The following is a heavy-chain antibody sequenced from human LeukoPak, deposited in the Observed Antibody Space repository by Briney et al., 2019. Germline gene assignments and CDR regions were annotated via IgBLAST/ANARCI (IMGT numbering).Heavy chain of an antibody. V-gene: IGHV4-31*03. J-gene: IGHJ4*02. D-gene: IGHD3-22*01. Sequence: PSQTLSLTCSVSGGSISSGGYYWSWIRQHPGKGLEWIGYIYYSGSTYYNPSLKSRVTISVDTSKNQFSLKLSSVTAADTAVYYCARARRGYYYDSSGFDYWGQGTLVTVSS. CDR1: GGSISSGGYY. CDR2: IYYSGST. CDR3: ARARRGYYYDSSGFDY.